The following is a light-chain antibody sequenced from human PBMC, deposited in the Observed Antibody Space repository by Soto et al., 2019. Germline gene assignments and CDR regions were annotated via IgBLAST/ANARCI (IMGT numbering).Light chain of an antibody. CDR2: DAS. J-gene: IGKJ1*01. CDR3: QQYGSSPRT. V-gene: IGKV3-20*01. CDR1: QSVSSSY. Sequence: EIVLTQSPGTLSLSPGERATLSCMASQSVSSSYLAWYQQKPGQAPMLLIYDASSRATGIPDRFSGSGSGTDFTLNISRLEPEDFAVFYCQQYGSSPRTCGQGTKVEIK.